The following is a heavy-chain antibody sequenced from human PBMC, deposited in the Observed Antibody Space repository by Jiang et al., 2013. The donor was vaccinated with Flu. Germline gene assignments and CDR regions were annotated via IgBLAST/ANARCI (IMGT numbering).Heavy chain of an antibody. CDR2: ISYSGDRT. V-gene: IGHV3-23*01. CDR1: GFSFSSHA. J-gene: IGHJ4*02. CDR3: ARDRDDFPGGRPPFDH. D-gene: IGHD3/OR15-3a*01. Sequence: QLLESGGGLVQPGGSLRLSCAASGFSFSSHAMSWVRQAPGRGLEWVSSISYSGDRTYYADSVKGRFSISRDNSKNTVFLQMNSLRVEDTAVYYCARDRDDFPGGRPPFDHWGQGTLVPVSS.